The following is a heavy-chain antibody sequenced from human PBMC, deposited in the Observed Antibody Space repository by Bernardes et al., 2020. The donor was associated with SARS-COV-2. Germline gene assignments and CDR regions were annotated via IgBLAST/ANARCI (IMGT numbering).Heavy chain of an antibody. Sequence: GGSLRLSCAASGSTFSSYAMHWVRQAPGKGLEWVAVISYDGSNKYYADSVKGRFTISRDNSKNTLYLQMNSLRAEDTAVYYCARDRGWLPTSGPQHWGQGTLVTVSS. CDR2: ISYDGSNK. CDR1: GSTFSSYA. J-gene: IGHJ1*01. V-gene: IGHV3-30-3*01. CDR3: ARDRGWLPTSGPQH. D-gene: IGHD2-15*01.